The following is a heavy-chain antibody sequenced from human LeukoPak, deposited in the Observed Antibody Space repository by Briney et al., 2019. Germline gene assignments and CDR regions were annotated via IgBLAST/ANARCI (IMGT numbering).Heavy chain of an antibody. V-gene: IGHV3-30*18. J-gene: IGHJ4*02. CDR2: ISYDGSNK. CDR3: AKDLSLYSSGWYDY. CDR1: GFTFSSYG. Sequence: GGSLRLSCAASGFTFSSYGMHWVRQAPGKGLEWVAVISYDGSNKYYADSVKGRFTISRDNSKNTLYLQVNSLRAEDTAVYYCAKDLSLYSSGWYDYWGQGTLVTVSS. D-gene: IGHD6-19*01.